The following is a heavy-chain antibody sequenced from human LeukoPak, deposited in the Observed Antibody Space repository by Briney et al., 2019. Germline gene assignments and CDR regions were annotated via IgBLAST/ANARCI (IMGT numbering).Heavy chain of an antibody. Sequence: GGSLRLSCAASGFTFSSYGMSWVRQAPGKGLEWVSAISSTGGTTYYADSVKGRFTISRDNSKNTLYLQMNSLRAEDTAIYYCAKNGDRGAYCSGGSCYPYYYYYMDVWGKGTTVTISS. CDR3: AKNGDRGAYCSGGSCYPYYYYYMDV. D-gene: IGHD2-15*01. V-gene: IGHV3-23*01. CDR2: ISSTGGTT. CDR1: GFTFSSYG. J-gene: IGHJ6*03.